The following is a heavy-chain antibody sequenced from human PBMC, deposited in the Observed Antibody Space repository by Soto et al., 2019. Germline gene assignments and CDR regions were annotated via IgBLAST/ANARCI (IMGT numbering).Heavy chain of an antibody. CDR2: IVVGSGNT. J-gene: IGHJ4*02. D-gene: IGHD1-26*01. Sequence: ASVKVSCKASGFTFTSSAVQWVRQARGQRLEWIGWIVVGSGNTNYAQKFQERVTITRDMSTSTAYMELSSLRSEDTAVYYCAADTQVGANLVDYWGQGTLVTVSS. CDR1: GFTFTSSA. V-gene: IGHV1-58*01. CDR3: AADTQVGANLVDY.